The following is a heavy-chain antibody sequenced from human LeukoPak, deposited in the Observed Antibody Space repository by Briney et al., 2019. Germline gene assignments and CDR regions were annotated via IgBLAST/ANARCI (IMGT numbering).Heavy chain of an antibody. J-gene: IGHJ3*02. CDR1: GXTFSSYW. CDR3: ARPYSSSEAFDI. CDR2: INQDGSEK. V-gene: IGHV3-7*04. Sequence: GGSLRLSCAGSGXTFSSYWMSWVRQAPGKGLEWVANINQDGSEKYYVDSVKGRFTISRDNAKNSLYLQMNSLRAEDTAVYYCARPYSSSEAFDIWGQGTMATVSS. D-gene: IGHD6-13*01.